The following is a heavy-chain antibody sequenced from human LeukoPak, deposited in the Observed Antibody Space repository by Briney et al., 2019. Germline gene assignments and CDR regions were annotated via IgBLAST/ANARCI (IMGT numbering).Heavy chain of an antibody. J-gene: IGHJ6*03. CDR1: GYNFATYW. V-gene: IGHV5-51*01. Sequence: GESLKISCKGFGYNFATYWIGWVRQMPGKGLEWMGIIYPGDSDTRYSPSFQGQVIFSADKSINTAYLQWSSLKASDTAMYYCARHREDVTTDDSFYYFLDVWGKGTTVTVSS. CDR2: IYPGDSDT. D-gene: IGHD4-17*01. CDR3: ARHREDVTTDDSFYYFLDV.